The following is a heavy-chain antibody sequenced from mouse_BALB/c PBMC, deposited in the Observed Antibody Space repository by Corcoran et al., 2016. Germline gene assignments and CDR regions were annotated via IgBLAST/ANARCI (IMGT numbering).Heavy chain of an antibody. J-gene: IGHJ2*01. CDR1: GYSITSGYY. V-gene: IGHV3-6*02. CDR3: AREDSCDY. CDR2: ISYDGSN. Sequence: DVQLKESGPGLVKPSQYLSLTCSVTGYSITSGYYWNWIRQFPGNKLEWMGYISYDGSNNYNPSLKNRISSTRYTSKNQFFLKLNSVTTEDTATYYCAREDSCDYWGQDTTLTVSS. D-gene: IGHD3-2*01.